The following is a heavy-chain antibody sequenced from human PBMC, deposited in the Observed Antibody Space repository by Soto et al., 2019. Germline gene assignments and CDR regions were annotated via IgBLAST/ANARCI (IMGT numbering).Heavy chain of an antibody. CDR3: AKDIYPVRDDAFDI. D-gene: IGHD3-10*01. CDR2: ISGSGGST. CDR1: VFTFSSYA. V-gene: IGHV3-23*01. Sequence: GGSLRLSCASSVFTFSSYAMSCVRHSPGKWLEWVSAISGSGGSTYCADSVKGRFTISRDNSKYTLYLQMNSLRAEDTAVYYCAKDIYPVRDDAFDIWGRGTMVNVSS. J-gene: IGHJ3*02.